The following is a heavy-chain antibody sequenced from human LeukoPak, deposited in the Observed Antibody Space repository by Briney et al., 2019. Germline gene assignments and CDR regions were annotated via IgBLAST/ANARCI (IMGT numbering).Heavy chain of an antibody. Sequence: ASVKVSCKASGYTFTSYGISWVRQAPGQGLEWMGWISAYNDNTNYAQKLQGRVTMTTDTSTSTAYMELRSLRSDDTAVYYCARDMVHGSGSRQSDYYYYYMDVWGKGTTVTVSS. D-gene: IGHD3-10*01. CDR3: ARDMVHGSGSRQSDYYYYYMDV. CDR1: GYTFTSYG. J-gene: IGHJ6*03. V-gene: IGHV1-18*01. CDR2: ISAYNDNT.